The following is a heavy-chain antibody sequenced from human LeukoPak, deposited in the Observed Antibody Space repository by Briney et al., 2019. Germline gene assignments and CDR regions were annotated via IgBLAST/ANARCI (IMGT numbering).Heavy chain of an antibody. V-gene: IGHV1-18*01. J-gene: IGHJ5*02. CDR1: GYTFTSYG. CDR3: ARDLQYSSSPDWFDP. CDR2: ISAYNGNT. D-gene: IGHD6-13*01. Sequence: ASVTVSYKASGYTFTSYGISWVRQAPGQGLERMGWISAYNGNTNYAQKLQGRVTMTTDTSTSTAYMELRSLRSDDTAVYYCARDLQYSSSPDWFDPWGQGTLVTVSS.